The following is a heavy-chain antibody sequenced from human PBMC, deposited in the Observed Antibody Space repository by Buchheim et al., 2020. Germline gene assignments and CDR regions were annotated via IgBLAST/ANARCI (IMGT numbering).Heavy chain of an antibody. CDR1: GLNFNDAW. D-gene: IGHD3-16*01. Sequence: EVQMVESGGALVKPGGSLRLSCAVSGLNFNDAWLSWVRQAPGKGLEWVGLLSRRPSGATSDYAAAVEGRFTISRDDSQATLYLQMDSLKSEDTGVYYCTTNPGTWGDHWGQGTL. CDR3: TTNPGTWGDH. V-gene: IGHV3-15*02. CDR2: LSRRPSGATS. J-gene: IGHJ4*02.